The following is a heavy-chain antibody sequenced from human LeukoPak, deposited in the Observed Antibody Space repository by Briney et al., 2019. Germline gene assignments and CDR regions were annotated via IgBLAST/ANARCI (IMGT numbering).Heavy chain of an antibody. D-gene: IGHD4-23*01. Sequence: PSETLSLSCSVSGGSISGNSYYWGWIRQPPGKGLEWIGSIYYSGSTYYNPSLKSRVTISADTSKNQLSLKLSSVTAADTAVYYCARDYGGNGIDYWGQGTLVTVSS. J-gene: IGHJ4*02. CDR3: ARDYGGNGIDY. CDR1: GGSISGNSYY. CDR2: IYYSGST. V-gene: IGHV4-39*01.